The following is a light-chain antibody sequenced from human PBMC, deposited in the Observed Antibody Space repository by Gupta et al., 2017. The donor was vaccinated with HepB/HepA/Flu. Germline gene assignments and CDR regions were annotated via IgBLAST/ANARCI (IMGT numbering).Light chain of an antibody. J-gene: IGKJ4*01. V-gene: IGKV2-30*01. CDR2: KVS. CDR1: QSLVYKDGNIY. Sequence: DVVMTQSPLSLPVTLGQPASISCRSSQSLVYKDGNIYLNWFQQRPGQSPRRLIYKVSDRDSGVPDRFSGSGSGTDFTLKISRVEAEDVGVYYCMQGKHWPPTFGGGTKVEIK. CDR3: MQGKHWPPT.